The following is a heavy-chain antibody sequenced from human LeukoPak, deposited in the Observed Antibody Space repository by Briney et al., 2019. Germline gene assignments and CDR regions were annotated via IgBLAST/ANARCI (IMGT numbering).Heavy chain of an antibody. V-gene: IGHV4-38-2*02. CDR3: ARVLHASYLIGS. CDR2: VFRLQTVRT. J-gene: IGHJ4*02. Sequence: SETLSLTCTVPDSSIPSTDYGTWFRQPPGKGLEWIATVFRLQTVRTFSNPSLGSRVTMSLDPSHNQFSLNLTSVTSADTALYFCARVLHASYLIGSWGQGTLVTVSS. D-gene: IGHD3-16*01. CDR1: DSSIPSTDY.